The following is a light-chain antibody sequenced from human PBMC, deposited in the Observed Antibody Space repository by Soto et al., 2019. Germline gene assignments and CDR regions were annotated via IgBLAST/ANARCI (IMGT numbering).Light chain of an antibody. CDR3: QSYDSSLSGYV. J-gene: IGLJ1*01. V-gene: IGLV1-40*01. Sequence: QAALTQPPSGSGARGQRVTISCTGSRSNIGAGYDVHWYQQLPGTAPKLLIYANNIRPSGVPGRFSGSKSGTSASLAITGLQAEHEADHYCQSYDSSLSGYVFGTATKVTVL. CDR2: ANN. CDR1: RSNIGAGYD.